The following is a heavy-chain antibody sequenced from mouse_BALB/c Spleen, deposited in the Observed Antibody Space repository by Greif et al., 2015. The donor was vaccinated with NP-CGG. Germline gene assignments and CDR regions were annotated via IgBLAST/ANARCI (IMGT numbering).Heavy chain of an antibody. CDR1: GFTFSSYG. CDR3: ARHDGSSGWYFDV. D-gene: IGHD1-1*01. CDR2: ISSGGSHT. Sequence: EVKLEESGGDLVKPGGSLKLSCAASGFTFSSYGMSWVRQTPDKRLGWVATISSGGSHTYYPDSVKGRFTISRDNAKNTLYLQMSSLKSEDTAMYYCARHDGSSGWYFDVWGAGTTVTVSS. J-gene: IGHJ1*01. V-gene: IGHV5-6*02.